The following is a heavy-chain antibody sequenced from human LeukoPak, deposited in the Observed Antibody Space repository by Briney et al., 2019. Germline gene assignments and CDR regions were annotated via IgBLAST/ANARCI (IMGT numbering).Heavy chain of an antibody. CDR2: ISYDGSNK. V-gene: IGHV3-30*18. Sequence: GGSLRLSCAASGFTFSSYGMHWVRQAPGKGLEWVAVISYDGSNKYYADSVKGRFTISRDNSKNTLYLQMNSLRAEDTAVYYCAKGDDYYGSVPDYWGQGTLVTVSS. CDR1: GFTFSSYG. J-gene: IGHJ4*02. CDR3: AKGDDYYGSVPDY. D-gene: IGHD3-10*01.